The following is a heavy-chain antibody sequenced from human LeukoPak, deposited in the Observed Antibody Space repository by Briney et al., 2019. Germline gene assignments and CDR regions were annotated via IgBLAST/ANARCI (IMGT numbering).Heavy chain of an antibody. CDR1: GGSVSGYY. CDR3: ARGFFRRSYYQAYYYYGMDV. CDR2: INHSGST. J-gene: IGHJ6*02. D-gene: IGHD1-26*01. V-gene: IGHV4-34*01. Sequence: SETLSLTCAVYGGSVSGYYWSWIRQPPGKGLEWIGEINHSGSTNYNPSLKSRVTISVDTSKNQFSLKLSSVTAADTAVYYCARGFFRRSYYQAYYYYGMDVWGQGTTVTVSS.